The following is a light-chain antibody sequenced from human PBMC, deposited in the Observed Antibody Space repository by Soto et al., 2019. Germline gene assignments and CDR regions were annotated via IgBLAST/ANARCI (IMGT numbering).Light chain of an antibody. CDR3: QHSASLPPVT. Sequence: DIQMTQSPSSLSASVGDRVTITCRASQGIGNQLNWYQQKPGKAPRLLIYDASNFEAGDPSRFSGGGSGTEFNFTISSLRPEDVATYYGQHSASLPPVTFGGGTKVEIK. V-gene: IGKV1-33*01. CDR2: DAS. CDR1: QGIGNQ. J-gene: IGKJ4*01.